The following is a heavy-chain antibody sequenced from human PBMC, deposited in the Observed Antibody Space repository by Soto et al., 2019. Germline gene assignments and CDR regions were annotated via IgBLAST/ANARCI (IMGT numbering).Heavy chain of an antibody. Sequence: QVQLQESGPGLVKPSETLSLTCTVSGGSFSSYYWSWIRQPPGEGLEWIGYIFYSGSTNYNPSLNSRVTISIDTSKNQFSLRLRSVTTADTAVYYCARVRQDILVVGNWYFDLWGRGTLVTVSS. CDR1: GGSFSSYY. V-gene: IGHV4-59*01. CDR3: ARVRQDILVVGNWYFDL. D-gene: IGHD2-15*01. CDR2: IFYSGST. J-gene: IGHJ2*01.